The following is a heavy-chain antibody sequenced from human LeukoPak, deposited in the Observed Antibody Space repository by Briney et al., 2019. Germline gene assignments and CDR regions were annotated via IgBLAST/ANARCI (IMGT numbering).Heavy chain of an antibody. CDR1: GFPFSSYS. J-gene: IGHJ4*02. CDR2: ISSSSSYI. Sequence: GGSLRLSCAASGFPFSSYSMNWVRQAPGKGLEWVSSISSSSSYIYYADSVKGRFTISRDNAKNSLYLQMNSLRAEDTAVYYCARASPGYSGSWTPLDYWGQGTLVTVSS. D-gene: IGHD6-13*01. CDR3: ARASPGYSGSWTPLDY. V-gene: IGHV3-21*01.